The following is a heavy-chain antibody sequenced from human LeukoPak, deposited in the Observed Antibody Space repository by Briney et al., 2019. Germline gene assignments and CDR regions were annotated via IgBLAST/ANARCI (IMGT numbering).Heavy chain of an antibody. J-gene: IGHJ6*03. V-gene: IGHV4-59*01. D-gene: IGHD1-26*01. CDR1: GGSISSYY. CDR2: IFYIGST. CDR3: ARGPREWEPRENLGYYYYMDV. Sequence: PSETLSLTCTVSGGSISSYYWSWIRQPPGKGLGWIGYIFYIGSTTYNPSLKSRVTMSVDTSKNQFSLKLSSVTAADTAVYYCARGPREWEPRENLGYYYYMDVWGKGTTVTVSS.